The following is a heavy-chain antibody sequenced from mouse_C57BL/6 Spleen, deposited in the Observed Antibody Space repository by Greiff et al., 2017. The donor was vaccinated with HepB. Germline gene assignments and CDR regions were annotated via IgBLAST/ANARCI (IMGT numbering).Heavy chain of an antibody. CDR1: GYTFTSYW. CDR2: IYPGSGST. Sequence: QVQLQQPVAELVKPGASVKMSCKASGYTFTSYWITWVKQRPGQGLEWIGDIYPGSGSTNYNEKFKSKATLTVDTSSSTAYMQLSSLTSEDSAVYYCARRYYGSDPYFDYWGQGTTLTVSS. CDR3: ARRYYGSDPYFDY. J-gene: IGHJ2*01. D-gene: IGHD1-1*01. V-gene: IGHV1-55*01.